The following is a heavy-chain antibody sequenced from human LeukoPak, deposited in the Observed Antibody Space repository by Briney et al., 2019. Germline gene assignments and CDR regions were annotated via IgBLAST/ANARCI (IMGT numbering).Heavy chain of an antibody. Sequence: SETLSLTCTVSGGSISSYYWSWIRQPPGKGLEWIGRMHISGTTNYNPSLRSRLTMSLDTSKNQFSLRLSSVTAADTAVYYCARDRGVGGSAAIDAFDVWGQGTMATVSS. D-gene: IGHD3-10*01. CDR2: MHISGTT. CDR3: ARDRGVGGSAAIDAFDV. V-gene: IGHV4-4*07. CDR1: GGSISSYY. J-gene: IGHJ3*01.